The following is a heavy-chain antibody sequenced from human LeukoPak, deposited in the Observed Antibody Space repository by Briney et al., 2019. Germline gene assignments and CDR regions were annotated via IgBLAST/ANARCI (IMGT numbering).Heavy chain of an antibody. CDR2: INSDGSST. D-gene: IGHD3-16*02. V-gene: IGHV3-74*01. Sequence: QPRGSLRLSCAASGFTFSSYWMHWVRQAPGKGLVWVSRINSDGSSTSYADSVKGRFTISRDNAKNTLYLQMNSLRVEDTAVYYCVRDYVWGSYRPLGYWGQGTLVTVSS. CDR1: GFTFSSYW. J-gene: IGHJ4*02. CDR3: VRDYVWGSYRPLGY.